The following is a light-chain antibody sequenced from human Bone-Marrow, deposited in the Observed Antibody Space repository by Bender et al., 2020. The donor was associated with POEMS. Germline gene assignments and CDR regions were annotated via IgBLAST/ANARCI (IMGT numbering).Light chain of an antibody. CDR2: EDD. J-gene: IGLJ2*01. Sequence: FMLTQPHSVSESPGKTVTISCTRSSGSIASYYVQWYQQRPGSSPTTVIYEDDHRPSGVPDRFSGSIDGSSNSASLTISGLKTEDEADYYCQSYDDINHVVFGGGTKLTVL. V-gene: IGLV6-57*01. CDR3: QSYDDINHVV. CDR1: SGSIASYY.